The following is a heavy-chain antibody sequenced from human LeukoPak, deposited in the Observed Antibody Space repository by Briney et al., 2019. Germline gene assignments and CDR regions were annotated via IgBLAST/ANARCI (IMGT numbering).Heavy chain of an antibody. J-gene: IGHJ4*02. V-gene: IGHV4-4*07. CDR1: GGSLNNYY. CDR2: IYTGGTT. Sequence: SETLSLTCIVSGGSLNNYYWSWIRQPAGKGLEWIGRIYTGGTTNYNPSLKSRVTISADTSKNQFSLRLSSVTAADRAVYYCARDPNSALWGQGTLVTVSS. CDR3: ARDPNSAL. D-gene: IGHD4-23*01.